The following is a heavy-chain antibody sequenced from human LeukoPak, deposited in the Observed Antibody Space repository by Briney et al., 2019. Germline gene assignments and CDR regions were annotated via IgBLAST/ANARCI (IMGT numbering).Heavy chain of an antibody. CDR3: ASENYDILTGSWDRDY. D-gene: IGHD3-9*01. J-gene: IGHJ4*02. CDR2: FKSKTDGGTI. V-gene: IGHV3-15*01. Sequence: GGSLRLSCAGSGFTFSNAWMSWVRQAPGKGLEWVCRFKSKTDGGTIDYAAPVRGRFTISRDDSKNTLYLQMNSLRAEDTAVYYCASENYDILTGSWDRDYSGQGTLVTVSS. CDR1: GFTFSNAW.